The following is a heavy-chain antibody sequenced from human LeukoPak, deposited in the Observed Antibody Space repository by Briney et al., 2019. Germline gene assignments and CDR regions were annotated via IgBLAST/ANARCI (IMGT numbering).Heavy chain of an antibody. V-gene: IGHV3-30-3*01. CDR2: ISYDGSNK. J-gene: IGHJ4*02. Sequence: GGSLRLSCAASGFTFSSYAMHWVRQAPGKGLEWVAVISYDGSNKYYADSVKGPFTISRDNSKNTLYLQMNSLRAEDTAIYYCARWRSKQSEFDLWGQGTLATTSS. CDR1: GFTFSSYA. D-gene: IGHD3-3*01. CDR3: ARWRSKQSEFDL.